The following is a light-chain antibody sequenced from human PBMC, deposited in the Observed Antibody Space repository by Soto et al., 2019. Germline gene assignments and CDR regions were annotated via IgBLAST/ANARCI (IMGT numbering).Light chain of an antibody. CDR3: QQYNNWPPYT. CDR2: GAS. Sequence: EIVMTQSPATLSVSPGERTTLSCRASQSVSSNLAWYQQKPGQAPRLLIYGASIRATGIPARFSGSGSGTDFILTISDLQSEEFAVYYCQQYNNWPPYTFGQGTNLEIK. V-gene: IGKV3-15*01. CDR1: QSVSSN. J-gene: IGKJ2*01.